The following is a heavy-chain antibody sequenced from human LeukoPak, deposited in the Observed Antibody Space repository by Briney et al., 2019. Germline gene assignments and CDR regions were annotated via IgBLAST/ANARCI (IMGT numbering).Heavy chain of an antibody. CDR2: INPNSGGT. CDR1: GYTLTELS. CDR3: AVTSAFTRPRGFLDY. D-gene: IGHD3-10*01. Sequence: ASVTVSCKVSGYTLTELSMHWVRQAPGQGLEWMGWINPNSGGTNYAQKFQGRVTMTRDTSISTAYMELSRLRSDDTAVYYCAVTSAFTRPRGFLDYWGQGTLVTVSS. J-gene: IGHJ4*02. V-gene: IGHV1-2*02.